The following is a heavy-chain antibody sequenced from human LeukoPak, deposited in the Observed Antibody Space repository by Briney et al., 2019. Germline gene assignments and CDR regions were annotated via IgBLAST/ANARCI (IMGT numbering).Heavy chain of an antibody. J-gene: IGHJ4*01. D-gene: IGHD3-10*01. CDR3: ASATRGASKIGSGRSRYYFDY. CDR1: GGSFSGYY. V-gene: IGHV4-34*01. CDR2: INHSGST. Sequence: SETLSLTCAVYGGSFSGYYWSWIRQPPGKGLEWIGEINHSGSTNYNPSLKSRVTISVDTSKNQFSLKLSSVTAADTAVYYCASATRGASKIGSGRSRYYFDYCGHGTLVT.